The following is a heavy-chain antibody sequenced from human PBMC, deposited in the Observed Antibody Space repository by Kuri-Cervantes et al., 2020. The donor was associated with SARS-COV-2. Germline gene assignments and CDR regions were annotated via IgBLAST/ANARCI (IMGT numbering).Heavy chain of an antibody. Sequence: SVKVSCKASGGTFSSYAISWVRQAPGQGLEWMGGIIPIFGTANYAQKFQGRVTITADESTSTAYMELSSLRSEDTAVYNCARDQDFHSRSWYRTMDYWGQGTLVTVSS. J-gene: IGHJ4*02. CDR1: GGTFSSYA. D-gene: IGHD6-13*01. V-gene: IGHV1-69*13. CDR2: IIPIFGTA. CDR3: ARDQDFHSRSWYRTMDY.